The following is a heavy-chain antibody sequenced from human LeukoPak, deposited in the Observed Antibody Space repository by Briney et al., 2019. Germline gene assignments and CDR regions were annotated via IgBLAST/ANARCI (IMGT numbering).Heavy chain of an antibody. CDR2: INPNSGGT. CDR1: GYTFTGYY. Sequence: GASVKVSCKASGYTFTGYYMHWVRQAPGQGLEWMGWINPNSGGTNYAQKFQGRVTMTRDTSISTAYMELSRLRSDDTAVYYCARAPAGGPRPYSSSWHYYYYYGMDVWGQGTTVTVSS. D-gene: IGHD6-13*01. J-gene: IGHJ6*02. V-gene: IGHV1-2*02. CDR3: ARAPAGGPRPYSSSWHYYYYYGMDV.